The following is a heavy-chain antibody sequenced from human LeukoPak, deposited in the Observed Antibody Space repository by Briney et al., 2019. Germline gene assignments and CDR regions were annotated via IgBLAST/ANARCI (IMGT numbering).Heavy chain of an antibody. D-gene: IGHD2-2*02. CDR3: ARDPSVYTKTYYFDY. CDR2: IYHSGST. CDR1: GGSISSSNW. Sequence: PSGTLSLTCAVSGGSISSSNWWSWVRQPPGKGLEWIGEIYHSGSTNYNPSLKSRVTISVDTSKNQFSLKLSSVTAADTAVYYCARDPSVYTKTYYFDYWGQGTLVTVSS. V-gene: IGHV4-4*02. J-gene: IGHJ4*02.